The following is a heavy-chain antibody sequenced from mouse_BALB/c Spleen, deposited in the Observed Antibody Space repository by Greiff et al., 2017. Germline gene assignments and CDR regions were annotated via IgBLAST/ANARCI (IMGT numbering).Heavy chain of an antibody. D-gene: IGHD1-1*02. V-gene: IGHV2-9*02. Sequence: QVQLKESGPGLVAPSQSLSITCTVSGFSLTSYGVHWVRQPPGKGLEWLGVIWAGGSTNYNSALMSRLSISKDNSKSQVFLKMNSLQTDDTAMYYCARDILSHYYAMDYWGQGTSVTGSS. J-gene: IGHJ4*01. CDR1: GFSLTSYG. CDR3: ARDILSHYYAMDY. CDR2: IWAGGST.